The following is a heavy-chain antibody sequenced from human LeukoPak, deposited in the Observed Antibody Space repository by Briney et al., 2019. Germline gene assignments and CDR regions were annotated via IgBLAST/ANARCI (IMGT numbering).Heavy chain of an antibody. V-gene: IGHV4-59*01. CDR2: IYYSGST. Sequence: SETLSLACTVSGGSISSYYWSWIRQPPGKGLEWIGYIYYSGSTNYNPSLKSRVTISLDTSKNQFSLKLSSVTTADTAVYYCARSVVTLYWYFDLWGRGTLVTVSS. CDR3: ARSVVTLYWYFDL. D-gene: IGHD4-23*01. J-gene: IGHJ2*01. CDR1: GGSISSYY.